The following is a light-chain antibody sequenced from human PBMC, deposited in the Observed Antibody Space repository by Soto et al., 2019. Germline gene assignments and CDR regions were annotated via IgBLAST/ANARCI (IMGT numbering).Light chain of an antibody. CDR3: MQALRTPPWT. CDR2: LGS. J-gene: IGKJ1*01. V-gene: IGKV2-28*01. Sequence: DIVMTQSPLSLPVTPGEPASISCRSSQSLLHSNGYNYLDWYLQKPGQSPQLLIYLGSNPASGVPDRLSGSGSGTDFTLKISRVEAEDVGVYYCMQALRTPPWTLGQGTKVEIK. CDR1: QSLLHSNGYNY.